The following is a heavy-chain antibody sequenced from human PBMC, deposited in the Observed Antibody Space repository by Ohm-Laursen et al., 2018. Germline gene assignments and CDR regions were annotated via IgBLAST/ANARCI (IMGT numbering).Heavy chain of an antibody. Sequence: SETLSLTCTVSGGSISSYYWSWVRQPPGKGLEWIGYIHNSGSTNYNPSLKSRVTIATDTSKNQLSLKLSSVTAADTAVYYWARRANSAFPYYLDYWGQGTLVTVSS. D-gene: IGHD1-26*01. CDR2: IHNSGST. CDR3: ARRANSAFPYYLDY. V-gene: IGHV4-59*08. CDR1: GGSISSYY. J-gene: IGHJ4*02.